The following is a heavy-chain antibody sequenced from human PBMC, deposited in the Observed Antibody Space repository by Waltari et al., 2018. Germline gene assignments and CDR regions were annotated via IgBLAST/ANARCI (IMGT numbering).Heavy chain of an antibody. Sequence: QVQLVQSGAEVKKPGASVKVSCKASGYTFTSYDINWVRQATGQGLEWMGWMNPNSGNTGYAQKFQGRVTITRNTSISTAYMELSSLRSEDTAVYYCAGASSYNWNYAYYYGMDVWGQGTTVTVSS. CDR3: AGASSYNWNYAYYYGMDV. CDR1: GYTFTSYD. V-gene: IGHV1-8*03. D-gene: IGHD1-7*01. CDR2: MNPNSGNT. J-gene: IGHJ6*02.